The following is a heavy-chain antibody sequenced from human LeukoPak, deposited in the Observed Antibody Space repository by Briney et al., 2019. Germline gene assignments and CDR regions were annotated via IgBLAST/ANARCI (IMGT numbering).Heavy chain of an antibody. J-gene: IGHJ4*02. Sequence: GGSLRLSCAASGFTFSSYSMNWVRQAPGKGLEWVSSISSSSSFISYADSVKGRFTISRDNAKDSLFLQMSDLIADDTAVYYCAKNRQSSSSDFDYWGQGTLVTVSS. CDR3: AKNRQSSSSDFDY. CDR2: ISSSSSFI. D-gene: IGHD6-6*01. CDR1: GFTFSSYS. V-gene: IGHV3-21*01.